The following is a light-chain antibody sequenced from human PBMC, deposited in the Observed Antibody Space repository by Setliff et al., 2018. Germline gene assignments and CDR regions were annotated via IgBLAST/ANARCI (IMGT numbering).Light chain of an antibody. J-gene: IGLJ1*01. Sequence: QSALTQPASVSGSPGQSITTACTGTGGLVGGYNYVSWYQQHPGKAPRLIIYEVTKRPSGVPDRFSGSKSGNTASLTISGLQAEDEADYYCTSYTDITTVFGSGTKVTVL. CDR3: TSYTDITTV. CDR2: EVT. V-gene: IGLV2-14*01. CDR1: GGLVGGYNY.